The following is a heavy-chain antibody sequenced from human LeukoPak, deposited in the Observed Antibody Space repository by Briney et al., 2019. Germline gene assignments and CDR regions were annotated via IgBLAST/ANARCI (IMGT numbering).Heavy chain of an antibody. V-gene: IGHV3-48*01. Sequence: GGSLRLSCVGSGFTFSSYSMNWVRQAPGKGREWVSYISGTSNTIYYDDSVKGRFTVSRDNPKNSLYLQMNSLRAEDTAIYYCARDLGSYSSGWYMGFDYWGQGTLVTVSS. CDR1: GFTFSSYS. CDR2: ISGTSNTI. CDR3: ARDLGSYSSGWYMGFDY. J-gene: IGHJ4*02. D-gene: IGHD6-19*01.